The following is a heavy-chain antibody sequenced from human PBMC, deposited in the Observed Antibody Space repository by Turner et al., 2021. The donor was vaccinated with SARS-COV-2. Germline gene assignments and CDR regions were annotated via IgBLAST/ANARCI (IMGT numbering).Heavy chain of an antibody. CDR1: GGSISSSSYY. V-gene: IGHV4-39*01. CDR2: IYYSGIT. Sequence: LQLQESGPGLVKPSETLSPTCTVSGGSISSSSYYWGWIRQPPGKGLEWIGSIYYSGITYYNPSLKSRVTISVDTSKNQFSLKLSSVTAADTAVYYCARLMDTAMDYYGMDVWGQGTTVTVSS. CDR3: ARLMDTAMDYYGMDV. D-gene: IGHD5-18*01. J-gene: IGHJ6*02.